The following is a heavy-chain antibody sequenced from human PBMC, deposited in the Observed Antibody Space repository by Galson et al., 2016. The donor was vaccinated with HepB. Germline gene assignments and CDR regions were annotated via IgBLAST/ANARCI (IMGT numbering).Heavy chain of an antibody. CDR1: GFTVSSYW. J-gene: IGHJ5*01. D-gene: IGHD5-12*01. Sequence: SLRLSCAVSGFTVSSYWMSWVRQAPGKGLEWVANIKDDGSEKYYVDSVKGRFTISRDHAKNSLYLQMNSPRAEDTALYYCARFVRRSSGNDDSWGQGTLVTVSS. CDR2: IKDDGSEK. CDR3: ARFVRRSSGNDDS. V-gene: IGHV3-7*01.